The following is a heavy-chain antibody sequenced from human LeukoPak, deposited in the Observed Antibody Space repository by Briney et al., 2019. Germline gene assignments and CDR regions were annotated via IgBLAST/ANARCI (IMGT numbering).Heavy chain of an antibody. J-gene: IGHJ6*02. D-gene: IGHD6-6*01. CDR2: IKSDGSST. V-gene: IGHV3-74*01. Sequence: GGSLRLSCAASGFTFSSYWMHWVRQAPGKGLVWVSRIKSDGSSTSYADSVKGRFTISRDNAKNTLYLQMNSLRAEDTALYYCARESSSSTEVDVWGQGTTVTVS. CDR1: GFTFSSYW. CDR3: ARESSSSTEVDV.